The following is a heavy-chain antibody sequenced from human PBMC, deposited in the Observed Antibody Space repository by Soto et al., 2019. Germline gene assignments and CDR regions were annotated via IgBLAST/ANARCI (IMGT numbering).Heavy chain of an antibody. V-gene: IGHV4-30-4*01. CDR3: AIERPDGARLDP. J-gene: IGHJ5*02. CDR1: GGSISSGDYY. Sequence: QVQLQESGPGLVKPSQTLSLTCTVSGGSISSGDYYWSWIRQPPGKGLEWIGYIYHSGSTYYNPSLKCRVTISVDTSKNQFSLKLSSVTAADTAVYYCAIERPDGARLDPWGQGTLVTVSS. CDR2: IYHSGST. D-gene: IGHD6-6*01.